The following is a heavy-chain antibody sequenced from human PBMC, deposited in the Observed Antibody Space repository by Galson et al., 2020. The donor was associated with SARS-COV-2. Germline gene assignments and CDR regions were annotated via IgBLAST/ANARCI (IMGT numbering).Heavy chain of an antibody. CDR1: ASYW. CDR2: IYPYDSDT. Sequence: ASYWIGWVRQMPGKGPEWMGIIYPYDSDTRYSPSFQGQVTISADKSSSTVYLQWSSLKASDIAIYYCARRAAMGASGRPDFCYMDVWGKGTTVTVSS. D-gene: IGHD3-10*01. V-gene: IGHV5-51*01. CDR3: ARRAAMGASGRPDFCYMDV. J-gene: IGHJ6*03.